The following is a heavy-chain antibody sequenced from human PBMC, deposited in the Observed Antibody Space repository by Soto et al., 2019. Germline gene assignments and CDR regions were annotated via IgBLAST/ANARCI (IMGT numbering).Heavy chain of an antibody. CDR3: ARRGYGSRWPNVYMDV. D-gene: IGHD6-13*01. Sequence: EAQLVESGGGLVQPGGSLRLSCAASGFTFSNYEMHWVRQAPGKGLEYVSGISNNGAHTDYAKSVKGRFIISRDNSENTLYLQMGSQRAEDMALYYGARRGYGSRWPNVYMDVWGKGTTVTVSS. J-gene: IGHJ6*03. V-gene: IGHV3-64*01. CDR2: ISNNGAHT. CDR1: GFTFSNYE.